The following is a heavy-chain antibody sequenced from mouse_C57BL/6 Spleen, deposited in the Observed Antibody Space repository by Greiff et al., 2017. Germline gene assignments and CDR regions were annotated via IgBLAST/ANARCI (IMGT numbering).Heavy chain of an antibody. J-gene: IGHJ2*01. Sequence: QVQLQQPGAELVMPGASVKLSCKASGYTFTSYWMHWVKQRPGQGLEWIGEIDPSDSYTNYNQKFKGKSTLTVDKSSITAYMQLSSLTSEYSAVYYCARRIYGSSFFDYWGQGTTLTVSS. V-gene: IGHV1-69*01. D-gene: IGHD1-1*01. CDR2: IDPSDSYT. CDR3: ARRIYGSSFFDY. CDR1: GYTFTSYW.